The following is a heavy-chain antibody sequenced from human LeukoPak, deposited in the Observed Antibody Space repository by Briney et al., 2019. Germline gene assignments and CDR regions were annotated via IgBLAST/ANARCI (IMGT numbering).Heavy chain of an antibody. CDR1: GGSFSGYY. CDR3: ARGHHDCSGGSCYLPGWFDP. D-gene: IGHD2-15*01. CDR2: INHSGST. V-gene: IGHV4-34*01. J-gene: IGHJ5*02. Sequence: KASETLSLTCAVYGGSFSGYYWSWIRQPPGKGLEWIGEINHSGSTNYNPSLKSRVTISVDTSKNQFSLKLSSVTAADTAVYYCARGHHDCSGGSCYLPGWFDPWGQGTLVTVSS.